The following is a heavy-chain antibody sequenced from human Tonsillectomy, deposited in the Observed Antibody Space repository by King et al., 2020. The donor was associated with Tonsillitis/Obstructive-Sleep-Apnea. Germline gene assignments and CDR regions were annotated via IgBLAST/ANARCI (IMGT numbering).Heavy chain of an antibody. CDR1: GYSFTSYW. J-gene: IGHJ5*02. V-gene: IGHV5-10-1*01. CDR2: IDPSDSYT. Sequence: VQLVESGAEVKKPGESLRISCKGSGYSFTSYWISWVRQMPGKGLEWMGRIDPSDSYTNYSPSFQGHVTISADKSISTAYLQGSSLKASDTAMYYCARHYDFWSGYYHWFDPWGQGTLVTVSS. CDR3: ARHYDFWSGYYHWFDP. D-gene: IGHD3-3*01.